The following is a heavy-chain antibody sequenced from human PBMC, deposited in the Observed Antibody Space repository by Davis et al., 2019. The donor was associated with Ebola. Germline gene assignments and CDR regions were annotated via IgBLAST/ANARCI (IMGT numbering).Heavy chain of an antibody. J-gene: IGHJ5*02. V-gene: IGHV1-69*04. CDR3: ARALKPGIAAAGTGWFDP. Sequence: AASVKVSCKASGGTFSSYAISWVRQAPGQGLEWMGRIIPILGIANYAQKFQGRVTITADESTSTAYMELSSLRSEDTAGYYCARALKPGIAAAGTGWFDPWGQGTLVTVSS. CDR1: GGTFSSYA. D-gene: IGHD6-13*01. CDR2: IIPILGIA.